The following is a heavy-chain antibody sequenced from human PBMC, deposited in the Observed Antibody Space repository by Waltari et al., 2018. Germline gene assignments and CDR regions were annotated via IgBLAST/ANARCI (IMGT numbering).Heavy chain of an antibody. Sequence: QVQLVGSGGGGVRPGGSLGPSCPAPGFTFGSYALTWVRQAPGKGLEWVAVISYDGSNKYYADSVKGRFTISRDNSKNTLYLQMNSLRAEDTAVYYCARDLSAFDIWGQGTMVTVSS. CDR1: GFTFGSYA. CDR3: ARDLSAFDI. V-gene: IGHV3-30-3*01. CDR2: ISYDGSNK. J-gene: IGHJ3*02.